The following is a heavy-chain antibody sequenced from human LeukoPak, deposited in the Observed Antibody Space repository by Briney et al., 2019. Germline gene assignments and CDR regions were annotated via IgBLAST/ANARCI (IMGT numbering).Heavy chain of an antibody. CDR2: IRQDGGEK. D-gene: IGHD6-13*01. CDR1: GFTFTDYW. Sequence: GGSLRLSCAVSGFTFTDYWMNWVRQAPGKGLEWVASIRQDGGEKSYVDSVKGRFTISRDNTKNSLYLQINSLRAEDTAVYYCARDGTAAGLYFDLWGQGTLVTVSS. V-gene: IGHV3-7*01. CDR3: ARDGTAAGLYFDL. J-gene: IGHJ4*01.